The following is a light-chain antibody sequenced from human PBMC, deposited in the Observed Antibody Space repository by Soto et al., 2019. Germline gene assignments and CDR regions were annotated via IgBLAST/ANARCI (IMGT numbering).Light chain of an antibody. CDR3: QSYDSSLSAVV. CDR1: SSDVGAYKY. J-gene: IGLJ2*01. CDR2: EVT. V-gene: IGLV2-8*01. Sequence: QSALTQPPSASGSPGQSVTISCTGTSSDVGAYKYVSWYQQYPGKAPKLMIYEVTKRPSGVPDRFSGSKSGNTASLAITGLQAEDEADYYCQSYDSSLSAVVFGGGTKLTVL.